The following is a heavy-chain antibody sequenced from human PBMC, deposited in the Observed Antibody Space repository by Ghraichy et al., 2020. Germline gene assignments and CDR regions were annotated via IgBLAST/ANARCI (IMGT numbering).Heavy chain of an antibody. CDR2: ISAYNGNT. J-gene: IGHJ6*02. CDR3: ARDCSSTSCYSGMDV. V-gene: IGHV1-18*01. D-gene: IGHD2-2*02. Sequence: ASVKVSCKASGYTFTSYGISWVRQAPGQGLEWMGWISAYNGNTNYAQKLQGRVTMTTDTSTSTAYMELRSLRSDDTAVYYCARDCSSTSCYSGMDVWGQGTTVTVSS. CDR1: GYTFTSYG.